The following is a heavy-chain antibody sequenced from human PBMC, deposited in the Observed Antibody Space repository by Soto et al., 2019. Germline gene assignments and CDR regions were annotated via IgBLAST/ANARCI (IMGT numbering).Heavy chain of an antibody. Sequence: EVQLVESGGGLVQPGRSLRLSCAASGFTFDDYAMHWVRQAPGKGLDWVSGISWSSGSIAYADSVKGRFTISRDNAKNCLYLQMISLRAEDTALYYCAKDIAPLTTVTLAAFDIWGQGTMVTVSS. CDR2: ISWSSGSI. D-gene: IGHD4-17*01. CDR1: GFTFDDYA. V-gene: IGHV3-9*01. CDR3: AKDIAPLTTVTLAAFDI. J-gene: IGHJ3*02.